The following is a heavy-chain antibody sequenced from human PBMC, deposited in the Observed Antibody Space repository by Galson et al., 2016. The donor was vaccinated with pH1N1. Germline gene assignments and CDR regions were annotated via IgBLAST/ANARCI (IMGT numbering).Heavy chain of an antibody. CDR1: GXTFSSYA. J-gene: IGHJ4*02. V-gene: IGHV3-74*01. CDR3: ARNWWGIDY. D-gene: IGHD2-15*01. CDR2: IDNDGRGT. Sequence: SLRLSCAASGXTFSSYAMNWVRQAPGKGLVWVARIDNDGRGTSHADSVRGRFAISRDNAENMLYLQMNSLRTDDTAVYYCARNWWGIDYWGQGALVTVSS.